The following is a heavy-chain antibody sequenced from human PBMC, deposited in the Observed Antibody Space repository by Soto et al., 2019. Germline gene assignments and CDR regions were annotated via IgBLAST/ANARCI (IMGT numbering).Heavy chain of an antibody. CDR3: ARDHSKYGGNSPADY. Sequence: QVQLVQSGAEVKKPGSSVKVSCKASGGTFSSYAISWVRQAPGQGLEWMGGIIPIFGTANYAQKFQGRVTITADESTSTAYMELSSLRSEATAGYYCARDHSKYGGNSPADYWGQGTLVTVSS. D-gene: IGHD2-21*02. V-gene: IGHV1-69*01. J-gene: IGHJ4*02. CDR1: GGTFSSYA. CDR2: IIPIFGTA.